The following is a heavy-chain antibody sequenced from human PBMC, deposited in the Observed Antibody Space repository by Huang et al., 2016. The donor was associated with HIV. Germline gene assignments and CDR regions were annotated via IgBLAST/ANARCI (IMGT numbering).Heavy chain of an antibody. CDR2: ISGSSTYI. V-gene: IGHV3-21*01. CDR3: ARRYSWNYVAHGFDI. J-gene: IGHJ3*02. CDR1: GFTFSDYS. Sequence: EVQLVESGGGLVRPGGSLTLSCAASGFTFSDYSMSWVRQAPGKGLEWVSHISGSSTYIYYVDSVKGRFAISRDNAKKLLFLQMNSLRAEDTALYYCARRYSWNYVAHGFDIWGQGTMVTVSS. D-gene: IGHD1-7*01.